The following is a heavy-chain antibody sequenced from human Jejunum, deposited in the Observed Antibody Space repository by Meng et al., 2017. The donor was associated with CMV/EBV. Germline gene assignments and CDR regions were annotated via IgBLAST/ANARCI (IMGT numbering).Heavy chain of an antibody. CDR1: GGSVNNNY. CDR3: ARGPGASTREGFDY. J-gene: IGHJ4*02. V-gene: IGHV4-4*07. CDR2: FYSSDTY. D-gene: IGHD1-26*01. Sequence: HVQLQEAGPGLVKPSETLSLPFTVSGGSVNNNYWSWIRQSAGKGLEWIGRFYSSDTYNYHPSLDSRVTMSLDTSKNQFSLNLRSVTAADTATYYCARGPGASTREGFDYWGLGTLVTVSS.